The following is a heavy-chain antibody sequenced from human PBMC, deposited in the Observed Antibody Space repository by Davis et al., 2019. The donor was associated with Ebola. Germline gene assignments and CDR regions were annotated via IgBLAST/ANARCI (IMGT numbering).Heavy chain of an antibody. CDR1: GFTFTNYA. D-gene: IGHD6-19*01. V-gene: IGHV3-30*04. CDR3: ARDRGSGWSYFDY. CDR2: TSYDGSNE. Sequence: PGGSLRLSCAASGFTFTNYAMHWVHQAPGKGLEWVAVTSYDGSNEFYADSVKGRFTISRDNSKNTLYLQMNSLRAEDTAVYYCARDRGSGWSYFDYWGQGTLVTVSS. J-gene: IGHJ4*02.